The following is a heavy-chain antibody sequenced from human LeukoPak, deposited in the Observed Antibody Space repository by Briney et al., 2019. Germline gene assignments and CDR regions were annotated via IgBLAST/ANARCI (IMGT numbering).Heavy chain of an antibody. D-gene: IGHD2-15*01. CDR1: GGSLSGYY. V-gene: IGHV4-34*01. CDR2: INHSGST. J-gene: IGHJ5*02. CDR3: ANSLGYCSGGSCYSEYNYLDP. Sequence: SETLSLTCAVYGGSLSGYYWSWIRQPPGKGLEWIGEINHSGSTNYNPSLKSRVTISIDTSKNQFSLKVSSVTAADTAVYYCANSLGYCSGGSCYSEYNYLDPWGQGTLVAVSS.